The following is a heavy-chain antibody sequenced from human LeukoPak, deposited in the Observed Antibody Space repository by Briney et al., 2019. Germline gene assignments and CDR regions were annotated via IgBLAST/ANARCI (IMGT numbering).Heavy chain of an antibody. J-gene: IGHJ5*02. V-gene: IGHV4-59*01. CDR3: ARGGYSSGYNWFDP. D-gene: IGHD6-19*01. CDR1: GDSISRYY. CDR2: MYYSGST. Sequence: SETLSLTCTVSGDSISRYYWSWIRQPPGKGLEWLGYMYYSGSTNYNPSLKSRVTISVDTSKNQFSLKLSSVTAADTAVYYCARGGYSSGYNWFDPWGQGILVSVSS.